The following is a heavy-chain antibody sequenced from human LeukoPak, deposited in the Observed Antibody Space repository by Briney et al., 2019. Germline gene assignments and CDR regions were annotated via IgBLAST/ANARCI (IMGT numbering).Heavy chain of an antibody. D-gene: IGHD2-2*01. CDR3: ARGSPLVVPAAIGWFDP. Sequence: ASVKVSCKASGYTFTSYAMNWVRQAPGQGLEWMGWINTNTGNPTYAQGFTGRFVFSLDTSVSTAYLQISSLKAEDTAVYYCARGSPLVVPAAIGWFDPWGQGTLVTASS. J-gene: IGHJ5*02. CDR2: INTNTGNP. CDR1: GYTFTSYA. V-gene: IGHV7-4-1*02.